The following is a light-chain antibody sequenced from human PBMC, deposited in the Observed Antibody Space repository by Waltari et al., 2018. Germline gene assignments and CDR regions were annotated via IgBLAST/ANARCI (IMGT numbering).Light chain of an antibody. CDR1: GNDLGRYDY. Sequence: HSALTQPASVSGSPGQSITISCTGTGNDLGRYDYVSWYQQQPGKAPKLVIHAVTQRPSGISSRFSGSKSANTASLTISGLQAEDEADYYCSSHRSDFTVVFGGGTRVTVL. V-gene: IGLV2-14*01. CDR3: SSHRSDFTVV. J-gene: IGLJ2*01. CDR2: AVT.